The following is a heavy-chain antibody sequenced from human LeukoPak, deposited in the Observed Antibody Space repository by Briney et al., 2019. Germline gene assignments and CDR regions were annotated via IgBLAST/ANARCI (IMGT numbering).Heavy chain of an antibody. CDR2: IKSKTDGGTT. Sequence: GGSLRLSCVASGFTFSNAWMSWVRQAPGTGREWVGRIKSKTDGGTTDYAAPVKGRFTISRDDSKNTLYLQMTSLKTEDTAVYYCASSTMVRGVTIYWYFDLWGRGTLVTVSS. CDR3: ASSTMVRGVTIYWYFDL. CDR1: GFTFSNAW. D-gene: IGHD3-10*01. J-gene: IGHJ2*01. V-gene: IGHV3-15*01.